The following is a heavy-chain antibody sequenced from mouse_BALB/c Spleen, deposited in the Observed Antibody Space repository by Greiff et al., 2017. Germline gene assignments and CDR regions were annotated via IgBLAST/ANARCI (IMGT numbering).Heavy chain of an antibody. Sequence: QVQLQQSGAELVKPGASVKLSCKASGYTFTSYYMYWVKQRPGQGLEWIGEINPSNGGTNFNEKFKSKATLTVDKSSSTAYMQLSSLTSEDSAVYYCTTERTFAYWGQGTLVTVSA. CDR2: INPSNGGT. CDR3: TTERTFAY. J-gene: IGHJ3*01. V-gene: IGHV1S81*02. CDR1: GYTFTSYY.